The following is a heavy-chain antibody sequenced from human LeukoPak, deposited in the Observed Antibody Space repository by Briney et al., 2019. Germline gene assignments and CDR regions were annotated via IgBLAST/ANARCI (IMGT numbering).Heavy chain of an antibody. CDR1: GYTFINYG. CDR3: ALGSSGGNEDWFDP. J-gene: IGHJ5*02. CDR2: IIPIFGTA. Sequence: SVKVSCKASGYTFINYGISWVRQAPGQGLEWMGGIIPIFGTANYAQKFQGRVTITADESTSTAYMELSSLRSEDTAVYYCALGSSGGNEDWFDPWGQGTLVTVSS. V-gene: IGHV1-69*13. D-gene: IGHD1-26*01.